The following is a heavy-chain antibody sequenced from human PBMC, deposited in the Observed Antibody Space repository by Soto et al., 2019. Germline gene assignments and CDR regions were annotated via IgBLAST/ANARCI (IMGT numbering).Heavy chain of an antibody. Sequence: EVQLVESGGGLVQPGGSLRLSCTDSGFTFSTYSMNWVRQAPGKGLEWVSYISSSSTIYYADSVKGRFTISRDNAKNSLYLQMNSLRAEDTAVYYCARGIGGQTRNWFDPWGQGTLVTVSS. CDR3: ARGIGGQTRNWFDP. V-gene: IGHV3-48*01. D-gene: IGHD1-26*01. J-gene: IGHJ5*02. CDR1: GFTFSTYS. CDR2: ISSSSTI.